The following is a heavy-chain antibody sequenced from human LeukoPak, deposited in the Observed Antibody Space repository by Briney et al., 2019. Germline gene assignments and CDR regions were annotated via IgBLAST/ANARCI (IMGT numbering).Heavy chain of an antibody. J-gene: IGHJ4*02. V-gene: IGHV4-39*01. CDR3: ASSLAVAGDYYFDY. CDR1: GGSIGSSSYY. Sequence: SETLSLTCTVSGGSIGSSSYYWGWIRQPPGKGLEWIGSIYYSGSTYYNPSLKSRVTISVDTSKNQFSLKLSSVTAADTAVYYCASSLAVAGDYYFDYWGQGTLVTVSS. D-gene: IGHD6-19*01. CDR2: IYYSGST.